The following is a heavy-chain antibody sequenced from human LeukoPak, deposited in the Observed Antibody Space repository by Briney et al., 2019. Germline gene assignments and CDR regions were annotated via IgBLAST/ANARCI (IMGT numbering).Heavy chain of an antibody. CDR3: TSMRKTGTTPPPYFDY. CDR2: IKSKTDGGTT. D-gene: IGHD1-7*01. Sequence: GGSLRLSCAASGFTFSNAWMSWVRQAPGKGLEWVGRIKSKTDGGTTDYAAPVKGRFTISRDDSKNTLYLQMNSLKTEDTAVYYCTSMRKTGTTPPPYFDYWGQGTLVTVSS. CDR1: GFTFSNAW. V-gene: IGHV3-15*01. J-gene: IGHJ4*02.